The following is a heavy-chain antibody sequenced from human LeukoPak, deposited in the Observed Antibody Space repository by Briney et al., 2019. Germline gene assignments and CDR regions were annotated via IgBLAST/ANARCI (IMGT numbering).Heavy chain of an antibody. CDR1: GFTFSSYA. J-gene: IGHJ4*02. V-gene: IGHV3-23*01. CDR2: ISHSGSIT. CDR3: SKCPYNSGGNFAS. Sequence: GGSLRLSCAASGFTFSSYAMSWVRQAPGKGLEWVSGISHSGSITYYTDSVKGQFTISRDKSKNTLYMQMTSLRAAETAVYYCSKCPYNSGGNFASWGQGTLVTLSS. D-gene: IGHD6-19*01.